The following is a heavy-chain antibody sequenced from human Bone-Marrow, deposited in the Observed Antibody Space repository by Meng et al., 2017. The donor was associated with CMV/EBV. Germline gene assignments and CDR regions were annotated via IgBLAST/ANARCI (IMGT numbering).Heavy chain of an antibody. CDR3: ARRIHGSSSDYFDY. D-gene: IGHD6-6*01. CDR2: INSDGSST. J-gene: IGHJ4*02. CDR1: GFTFSSYW. Sequence: GGSLRLSCAASGFTFSSYWMHWVRQAPGKGLVWVSRINSDGSSTSYADSVKGRFTISRDNAKNTLYLQMNSLRAEDTAVYYCARRIHGSSSDYFDYWGQGTLVTFSS. V-gene: IGHV3-74*01.